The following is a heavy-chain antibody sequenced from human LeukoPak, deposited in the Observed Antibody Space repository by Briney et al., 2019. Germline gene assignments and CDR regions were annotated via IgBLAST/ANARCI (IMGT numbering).Heavy chain of an antibody. CDR3: ARAPLDIVVVPAAIPTEYYYYYGMDV. J-gene: IGHJ6*02. Sequence: PSETLSLTCTVSGGSISSSSYYWGWIRQPPGKGLEWIGSIYYSGSTYYNPSLKSRVTISVDTSKNQFSLKLSSVTAADTAVYYCARAPLDIVVVPAAIPTEYYYYYGMDVWGQGTTVTVSS. CDR2: IYYSGST. CDR1: GGSISSSSYY. V-gene: IGHV4-39*01. D-gene: IGHD2-2*02.